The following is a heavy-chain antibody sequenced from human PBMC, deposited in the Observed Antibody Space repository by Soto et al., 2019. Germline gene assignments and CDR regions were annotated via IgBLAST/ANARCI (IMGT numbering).Heavy chain of an antibody. CDR2: ISGSSDST. D-gene: IGHD2-2*01. Sequence: GGSLRLSCAASGFTFSDYAMTWVRQAPRKGLEWVSAISGSSDSTHYADSVKGRFTISRDNSKNALSLQMNSLRLDDTAVYYCTKGSSTSLLDPWGQGTLGTVSS. V-gene: IGHV3-23*01. J-gene: IGHJ5*02. CDR3: TKGSSTSLLDP. CDR1: GFTFSDYA.